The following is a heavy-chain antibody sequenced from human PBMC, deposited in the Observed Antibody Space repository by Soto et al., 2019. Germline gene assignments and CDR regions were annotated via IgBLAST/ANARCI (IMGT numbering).Heavy chain of an antibody. CDR3: ARDLGGGYSRYYDGMDV. V-gene: IGHV4-34*01. CDR1: GGSFSGYY. D-gene: IGHD1-26*01. CDR2: INHSGST. Sequence: QVQLQQWGAGLLKPSETLSLTCAVYGGSFSGYYWSWIRQPPGKGLEWIGEINHSGSTNYNPSLKSPVTISVDTSKNQSSMKLSSVTAADTAVEYWARDLGGGYSRYYDGMDVWGQGTTVTVSS. J-gene: IGHJ6*02.